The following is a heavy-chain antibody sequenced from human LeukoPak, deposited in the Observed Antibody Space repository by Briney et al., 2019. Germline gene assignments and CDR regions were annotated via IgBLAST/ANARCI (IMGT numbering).Heavy chain of an antibody. D-gene: IGHD3-3*01. J-gene: IGHJ5*02. Sequence: SQTLSLTCTVSAGSITSHDYYWSWIRQAPGKGLEWIGYTDNSGSTFYNPPLKSRFTISVDTSKNQFSLKVRSVTATDTAVYYCAREGHDFWSGSRGWFDPWGPGTLVTVSS. CDR3: AREGHDFWSGSRGWFDP. V-gene: IGHV4-30-4*01. CDR2: TDNSGST. CDR1: AGSITSHDYY.